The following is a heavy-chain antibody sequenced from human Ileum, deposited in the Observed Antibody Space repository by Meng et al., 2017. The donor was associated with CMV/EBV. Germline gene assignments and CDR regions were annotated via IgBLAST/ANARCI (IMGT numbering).Heavy chain of an antibody. CDR1: TFSDYG. Sequence: TFSDYGEHWVRQAQGKGLEWVAVISYDENNKYYADSVKGRFTISRDNSKNTLYLQMNSLRAEDTAVYYCARDLSNYYGSGTYHRFDPWGQGTLVTVSS. J-gene: IGHJ5*02. CDR2: ISYDENNK. CDR3: ARDLSNYYGSGTYHRFDP. D-gene: IGHD3-10*01. V-gene: IGHV3-30*19.